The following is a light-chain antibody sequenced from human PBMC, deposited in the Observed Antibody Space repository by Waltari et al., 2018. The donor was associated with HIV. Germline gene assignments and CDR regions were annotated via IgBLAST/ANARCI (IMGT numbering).Light chain of an antibody. CDR1: QLGDKY. J-gene: IGLJ2*01. V-gene: IGLV3-1*01. Sequence: SYEVTQPPSVSVSPGQTASITCSGYQLGDKYASWYQQKPGQSPVLVIYQDNNRPSGIPERFSGSNSGNTATLTISGTQAMDEADYYCQTWDSSHVVFGGGTKLTVL. CDR2: QDN. CDR3: QTWDSSHVV.